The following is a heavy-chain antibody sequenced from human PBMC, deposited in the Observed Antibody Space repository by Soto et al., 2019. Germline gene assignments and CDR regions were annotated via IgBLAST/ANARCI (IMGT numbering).Heavy chain of an antibody. J-gene: IGHJ6*01. CDR2: IIPIVGTG. CDR3: ARDLSAADRSGMDV. V-gene: IGHV1-69*01. D-gene: IGHD6-13*01. CDR1: GGSFSSYA. Sequence: QVQLVQSGAEVKKPGSSVKVSCKASGGSFSSYAISWVRQAPGQGLEWMGGIIPIVGTGNYAQNFQGRVTITADESTSPAYMELSSLGAEDTAMYYCARDLSAADRSGMDVWGRGTTVIVSS.